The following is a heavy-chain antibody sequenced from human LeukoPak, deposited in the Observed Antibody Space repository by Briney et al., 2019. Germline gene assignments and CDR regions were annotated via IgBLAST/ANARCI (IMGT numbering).Heavy chain of an antibody. V-gene: IGHV4-39*01. D-gene: IGHD3-10*01. J-gene: IGHJ5*02. CDR3: ARHSGSGSLSRLFDP. CDR1: GPSVTSGGFY. CDR2: VYYTGST. Sequence: SETLSLTCSVSGPSVTSGGFYWGWLRQPPGKGLQWLATVYYTGSTYYNPSLRSRVTISIDTSKNQFSLSLRSLIAADTAVYYCARHSGSGSLSRLFDPWGQGTLVTVSS.